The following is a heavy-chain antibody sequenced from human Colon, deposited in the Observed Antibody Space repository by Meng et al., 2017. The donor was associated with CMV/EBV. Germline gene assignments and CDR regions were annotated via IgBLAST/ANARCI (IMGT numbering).Heavy chain of an antibody. D-gene: IGHD6-25*01. V-gene: IGHV3-21*05. CDR3: ARDESAGHRSIDL. CDR1: GFSFREYN. CDR2: ISASTTDI. J-gene: IGHJ5*02. Sequence: GESLKISCAASGFSFREYNMNWVRQAPGKGLEWVSYISASTTDIFYADSVKGRFTISRNNAQSSLFLQIHGLRVEDTAVYYCARDESAGHRSIDLWGQGTPVTVSS.